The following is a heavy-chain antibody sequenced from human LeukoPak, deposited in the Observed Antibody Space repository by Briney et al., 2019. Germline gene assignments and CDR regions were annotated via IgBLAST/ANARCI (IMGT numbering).Heavy chain of an antibody. CDR2: INPNSGGT. V-gene: IGHV1-2*06. CDR1: GYTFTGYY. D-gene: IGHD5-12*01. J-gene: IGHJ5*02. Sequence: AASVKVSCKASGYTFTGYYMHWVRQAPGQGLEWMGRINPNSGGTNYAQKFQGRVTMTRDTSISTAYMELSRLRSDDTAVYYCARDPGYSGYDLVSWFDPWGQGTLVTVSS. CDR3: ARDPGYSGYDLVSWFDP.